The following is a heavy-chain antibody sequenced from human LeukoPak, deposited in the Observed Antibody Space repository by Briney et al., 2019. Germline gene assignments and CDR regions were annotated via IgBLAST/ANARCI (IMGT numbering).Heavy chain of an antibody. Sequence: GGSLRLSCAASGFTFDDYAMHWVRQAPGKGLEWVSGISWNSGSIGYADSVKGRFTISRDNAKNSLYLQMNSLRAEDMALYYCAKEFYSLWFGEGGAFDIWGQGTMVTVSS. CDR3: AKEFYSLWFGEGGAFDI. V-gene: IGHV3-9*03. J-gene: IGHJ3*02. CDR2: ISWNSGSI. D-gene: IGHD3-10*01. CDR1: GFTFDDYA.